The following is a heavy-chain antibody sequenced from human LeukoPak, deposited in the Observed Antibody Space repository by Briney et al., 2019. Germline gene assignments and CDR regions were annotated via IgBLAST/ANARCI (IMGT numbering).Heavy chain of an antibody. V-gene: IGHV4-61*02. CDR3: ARTKAQLPSYYYYYYMDV. D-gene: IGHD2-2*01. Sequence: SQTLSLTCTVSGGSISSGSYYWSWIRQPAGKGLEWIGRIYTNGSTNYNPSLKSRVTISVDTSKNQFSLKLSSVTAADTAVYYCARTKAQLPSYYYYYYMDVWGKGTTVTVSS. J-gene: IGHJ6*03. CDR2: IYTNGST. CDR1: GGSISSGSYY.